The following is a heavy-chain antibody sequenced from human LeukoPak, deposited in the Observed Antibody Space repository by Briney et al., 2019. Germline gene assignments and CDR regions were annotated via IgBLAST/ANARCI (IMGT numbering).Heavy chain of an antibody. J-gene: IGHJ4*02. CDR3: ARSKGLYSSSWYSSD. CDR2: IYYSGST. Sequence: SETLSLTCTVSGGSISSYYWSWIRQPPGKGLEWIGYIYYSGSTNYNPSLKSRVTISVDTSKNQFSLELSSVTAADTAVYYCARSKGLYSSSWYSSDWGQGTLVTVSS. CDR1: GGSISSYY. D-gene: IGHD6-13*01. V-gene: IGHV4-59*01.